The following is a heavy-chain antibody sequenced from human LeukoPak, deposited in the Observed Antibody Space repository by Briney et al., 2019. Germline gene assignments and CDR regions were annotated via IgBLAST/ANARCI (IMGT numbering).Heavy chain of an antibody. J-gene: IGHJ4*02. V-gene: IGHV4-34*01. D-gene: IGHD5-24*01. CDR2: INHSGST. CDR3: ARHRSGWLQSSFDY. CDR1: GGSFSGYY. Sequence: SSETLSLTCAVYGGSFSGYYWSWIRQPPGKGLEWIGEINHSGSTNYDPSLKSRVTISVDTSKNQFSLKLSSVTAADTAVYYCARHRSGWLQSSFDYWGQGTLVTVSS.